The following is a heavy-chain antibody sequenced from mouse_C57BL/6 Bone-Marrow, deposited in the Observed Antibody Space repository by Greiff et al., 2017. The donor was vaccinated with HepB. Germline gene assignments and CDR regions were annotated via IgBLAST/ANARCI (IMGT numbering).Heavy chain of an antibody. CDR3: PRDGYYGYFDV. J-gene: IGHJ1*03. D-gene: IGHD2-3*01. CDR1: GFTFSDYG. CDR2: ISSGSSTI. Sequence: EVKLVESGGGLVKPGGSLKLSCAASGFTFSDYGMHWVRQAPEKGLEWVAYISSGSSTIYYADTVKGRFTISRDNAKNTLFLQMTSLRSEATAMYYCPRDGYYGYFDVWGTGTTVTVSS. V-gene: IGHV5-17*01.